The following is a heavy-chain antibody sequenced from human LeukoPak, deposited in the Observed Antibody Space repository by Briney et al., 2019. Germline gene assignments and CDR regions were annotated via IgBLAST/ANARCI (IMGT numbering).Heavy chain of an antibody. CDR3: ARVYCSGGSCHSPYYYYYMVV. J-gene: IGHJ6*03. D-gene: IGHD2-15*01. Sequence: PSETLSLTCTVSGGSISSYYWSWIRQPPGKGLEWIGYIYYSGSTNYNPSLKGRVTISVDTSKNQFSLKLSSVTAADTAVYYCARVYCSGGSCHSPYYYYYMVVWGKGTTVTVSS. CDR1: GGSISSYY. V-gene: IGHV4-59*01. CDR2: IYYSGST.